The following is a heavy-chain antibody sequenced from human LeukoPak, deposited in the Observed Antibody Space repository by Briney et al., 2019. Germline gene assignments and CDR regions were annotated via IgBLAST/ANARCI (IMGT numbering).Heavy chain of an antibody. Sequence: PGGSLRVSCAAAGFSFNNYAMSWVRQAPGKGLEWVSGISGSGGSTNYADSVKGRFTISRDNAKNSLYLQMNSLRAEDTAVYYCAKDSYSKGDFWGQGVLVTVSS. CDR1: GFSFNNYA. D-gene: IGHD6-13*01. CDR3: AKDSYSKGDF. V-gene: IGHV3-23*01. J-gene: IGHJ4*02. CDR2: ISGSGGST.